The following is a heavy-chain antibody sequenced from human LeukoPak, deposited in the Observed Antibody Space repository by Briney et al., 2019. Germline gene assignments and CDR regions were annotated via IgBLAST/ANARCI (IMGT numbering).Heavy chain of an antibody. CDR2: IKQDGSEK. V-gene: IGHV3-7*01. J-gene: IGHJ4*02. Sequence: GGSLRLSCAASGFTFSSYWMSWVRQAPGKGLEWVANIKQDGSEKYYVDSVKGRLTISRDNAKNTLYLQMNSLRAEDTAVYYCARGTGYYDSSGDYWGQGTLVAVSS. CDR3: ARGTGYYDSSGDY. D-gene: IGHD3-22*01. CDR1: GFTFSSYW.